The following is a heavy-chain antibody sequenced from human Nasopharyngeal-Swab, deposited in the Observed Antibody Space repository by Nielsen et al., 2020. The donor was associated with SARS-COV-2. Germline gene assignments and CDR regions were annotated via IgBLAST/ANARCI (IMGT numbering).Heavy chain of an antibody. D-gene: IGHD1-1*01. Sequence: SETLSLTCTVSGGSISGYYWSWIRQLTGKGLEWIGYIYRLGGTSYNPSLKSRVTISLDASNHQFSLRLSSVTAADTAMFYCARGTPFDYWGQGILVTVSS. CDR2: IYRLGGT. J-gene: IGHJ4*02. CDR1: GGSISGYY. CDR3: ARGTPFDY. V-gene: IGHV4-59*06.